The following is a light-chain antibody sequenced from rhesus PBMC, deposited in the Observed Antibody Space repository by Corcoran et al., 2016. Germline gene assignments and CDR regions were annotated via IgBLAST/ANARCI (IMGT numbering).Light chain of an antibody. CDR3: CSYTPSSTFV. J-gene: IGLJ6*01. CDR2: EVS. V-gene: IGLV2S7*01. CDR1: SSDVGGYNY. Sequence: QSAPTQPPSVSGSPGQSVTISCTGTSSDVGGYNYVSWYQQHPGKAPKLMIYEVSKRPSGVYDRFSGSKSGNTASLTISGLQAEDEADYYCCSYTPSSTFVFGSGTKLTVL.